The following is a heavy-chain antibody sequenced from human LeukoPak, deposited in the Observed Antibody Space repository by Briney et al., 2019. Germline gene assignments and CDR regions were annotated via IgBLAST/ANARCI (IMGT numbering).Heavy chain of an antibody. J-gene: IGHJ4*02. V-gene: IGHV3-21*01. CDR3: AREYLGASSPRDY. CDR2: ISSSSSYI. Sequence: GGSLRLSCAASGFTFSSYSMNWVRQAPGKGLEWVSSISSSSSYIYYADSVKGRFTISRDNAKNSLYLQVNSLRAEDTAVHYCAREYLGASSPRDYWGQGTMVTVSS. D-gene: IGHD1-26*01. CDR1: GFTFSSYS.